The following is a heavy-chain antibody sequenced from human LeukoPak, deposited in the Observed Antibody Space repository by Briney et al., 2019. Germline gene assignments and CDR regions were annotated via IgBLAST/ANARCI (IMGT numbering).Heavy chain of an antibody. V-gene: IGHV3-74*03. CDR1: GFTFSTYL. J-gene: IGHJ4*02. Sequence: GGSLRLSCAASGFTFSTYLMHWVRQAPGKGLLWVSRINGDGTSTKYAASVKGRFTISRDNARHTLYLQMNSLRAEDTAVYYCARASTTVPNLLDYWGQGTLVTVSS. D-gene: IGHD4-17*01. CDR3: ARASTTVPNLLDY. CDR2: INGDGTST.